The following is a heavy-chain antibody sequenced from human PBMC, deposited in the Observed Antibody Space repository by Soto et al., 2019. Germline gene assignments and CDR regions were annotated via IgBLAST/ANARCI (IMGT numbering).Heavy chain of an antibody. V-gene: IGHV1-69*13. CDR2: IIPIFGTA. CDR3: ARVADYYDSSGYVLDYFDY. Sequence: SVKVSCKASRGTFSSYAISWVRQAPGQGLEWMGGIIPIFGTANYAQKFQGRVTITADESTSTAYMELSSLRSEDTAVYYCARVADYYDSSGYVLDYFDYWGQGTLVTVSS. J-gene: IGHJ4*02. D-gene: IGHD3-22*01. CDR1: RGTFSSYA.